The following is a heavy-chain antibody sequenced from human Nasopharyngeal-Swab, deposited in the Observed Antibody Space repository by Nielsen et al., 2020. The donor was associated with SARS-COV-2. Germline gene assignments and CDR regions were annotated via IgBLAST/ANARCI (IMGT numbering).Heavy chain of an antibody. V-gene: IGHV3-30*04. CDR3: AKDRDVVVVAATFLDY. Sequence: GESLKISCAASGFTFSSYTIHWVRQAPGKGLEWVAVISYDGSNKYYADSVKGRFTISRDNSKNTLYLQMNSLRAEDTAVYYCAKDRDVVVVAATFLDYWGQGTLVTVSS. D-gene: IGHD2-15*01. CDR2: ISYDGSNK. J-gene: IGHJ4*02. CDR1: GFTFSSYT.